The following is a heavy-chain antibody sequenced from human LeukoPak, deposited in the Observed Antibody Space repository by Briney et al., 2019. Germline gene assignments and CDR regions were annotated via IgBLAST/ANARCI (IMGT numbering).Heavy chain of an antibody. V-gene: IGHV4-39*01. Sequence: ASETLSLTCTVSGGSISSSSYYWGWIRQPPGKGLEWIGSIYYSGSTYYNPSLKSRVTISVDTSTNQFSLNLTSVTAADTAVYYCARKYRRLSYYDYWGQGTLVTVSS. CDR1: GGSISSSSYY. D-gene: IGHD3-10*01. CDR2: IYYSGST. CDR3: ARKYRRLSYYDY. J-gene: IGHJ4*02.